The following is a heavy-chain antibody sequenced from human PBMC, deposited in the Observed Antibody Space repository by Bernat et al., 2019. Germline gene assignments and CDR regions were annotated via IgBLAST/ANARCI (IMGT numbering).Heavy chain of an antibody. J-gene: IGHJ4*02. CDR3: VKRPFDY. CDR1: GFTFSSYA. V-gene: IGHV3-23*01. CDR2: ISGSGGST. Sequence: EVQLLESGGGLVQPGGSLRLSCATSGFTFSSYAMSWVRQTQGKGLEWVSGISGSGGSTYFADSVKGRFTISRDNSKNTLYLQMNSLRAEDTAVYYCVKRPFDYWGQGTLVTVSS.